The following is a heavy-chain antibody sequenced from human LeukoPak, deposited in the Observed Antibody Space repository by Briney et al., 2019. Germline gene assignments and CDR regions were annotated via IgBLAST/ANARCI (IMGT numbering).Heavy chain of an antibody. Sequence: GGSLRLSCATSGFPFSSYGMHWVRQAPGRGLEWVAFIWFDGSNTDYADSVKGRFTISRDNSKNTLYLQMNSLRTEDTAVYYCARDLEYHCSSTSCLTSYGMDVWGQGTTVTVSS. CDR3: ARDLEYHCSSTSCLTSYGMDV. D-gene: IGHD2-2*01. J-gene: IGHJ6*02. CDR2: IWFDGSNT. CDR1: GFPFSSYG. V-gene: IGHV3-30*02.